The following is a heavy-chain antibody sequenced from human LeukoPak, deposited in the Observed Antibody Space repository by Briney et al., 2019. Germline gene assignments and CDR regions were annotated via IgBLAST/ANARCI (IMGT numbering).Heavy chain of an antibody. D-gene: IGHD3-10*01. CDR1: SGSISSYL. Sequence: SETLSLTCTVSSGSISSYLWSWICQPPGKGLEWIGEINHSGSTNYNPSLKSRVTISVDTSKNQFSLKLSSVTAADTAVYYCARGRRAAGGYFGYWGQGTLVTVSS. CDR2: INHSGST. V-gene: IGHV4-34*01. J-gene: IGHJ4*02. CDR3: ARGRRAAGGYFGY.